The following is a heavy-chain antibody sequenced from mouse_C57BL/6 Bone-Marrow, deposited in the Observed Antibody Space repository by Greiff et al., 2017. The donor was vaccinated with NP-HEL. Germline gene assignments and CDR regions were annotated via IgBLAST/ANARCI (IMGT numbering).Heavy chain of an antibody. Sequence: VKLVESGPGLVAPSQSLSITCTVSGFSFTSYAISWVRQPPGKGLEWLGVIWTGGGTQYNSALKSRLSISKDNSKSQVFLKMNSLQTDDTAMYYCARNSIWYFDYWGQGTTLTVSS. J-gene: IGHJ2*01. CDR3: ARNSIWYFDY. CDR1: GFSFTSYA. CDR2: IWTGGGT. V-gene: IGHV2-9-1*01.